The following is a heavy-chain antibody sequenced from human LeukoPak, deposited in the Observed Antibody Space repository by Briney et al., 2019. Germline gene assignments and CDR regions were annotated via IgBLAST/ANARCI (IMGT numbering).Heavy chain of an antibody. CDR2: INSDGSST. CDR1: GFTFSSYW. D-gene: IGHD3-10*01. J-gene: IGHJ4*02. Sequence: GGSLRLSCAASGFTFSSYWMHWVRQAPGKVLVWVSRINSDGSSTSYADSVKGRFTISRDNAKNTLYLQMNSLRAEDTAVYYCARALLWFGELPPDCWGQGTLVTVSS. CDR3: ARALLWFGELPPDC. V-gene: IGHV3-74*01.